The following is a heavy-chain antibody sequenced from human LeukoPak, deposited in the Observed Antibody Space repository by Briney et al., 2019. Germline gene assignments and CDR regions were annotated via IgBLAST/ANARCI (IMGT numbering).Heavy chain of an antibody. J-gene: IGHJ5*02. CDR1: GGSISSSSYY. D-gene: IGHD2-15*01. CDR3: ARVEGCSGGSCYLENWFDP. V-gene: IGHV4-39*07. CDR2: IYYSGST. Sequence: SETLSLTCTVSGGSISSSSYYWGWIRQPPGKGLEWIGSIYYSGSTNYNPSLKSRVTISVDTSKNQFSLKLSSVTAADTAVYYCARVEGCSGGSCYLENWFDPWGQGTLVTVSS.